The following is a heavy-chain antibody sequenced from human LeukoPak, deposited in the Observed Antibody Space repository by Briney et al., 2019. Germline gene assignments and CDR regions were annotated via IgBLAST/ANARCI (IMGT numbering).Heavy chain of an antibody. Sequence: GASVKVSCKASGGTFSSYAISWVRQAPGQGLEWMGGIIPIFGTANYAQKFQGRVTITADKSTSTAYMELSSLRSEDTAVYYCATRLLEVAATLNWFDPWGQGTLVTVSS. J-gene: IGHJ5*02. CDR2: IIPIFGTA. V-gene: IGHV1-69*06. CDR1: GGTFSSYA. D-gene: IGHD2-15*01. CDR3: ATRLLEVAATLNWFDP.